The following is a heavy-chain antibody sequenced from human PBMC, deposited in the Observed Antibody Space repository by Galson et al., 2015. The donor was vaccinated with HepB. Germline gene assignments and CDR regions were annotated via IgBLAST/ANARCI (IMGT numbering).Heavy chain of an antibody. D-gene: IGHD2-2*01. CDR3: AKDHYCSSTSCFGLDYYYGMDV. V-gene: IGHV3-30*18. CDR2: ISYDGSNK. J-gene: IGHJ6*02. CDR1: GFTFSGYG. Sequence: SLRLSCAASGFTFSGYGMHWVRQAPGMGLEWVAVISYDGSNKYYADSVKGRFTISRDNSKNTLYLQMNSLRAEDTAVYYCAKDHYCSSTSCFGLDYYYGMDVWGQGTTVTVSS.